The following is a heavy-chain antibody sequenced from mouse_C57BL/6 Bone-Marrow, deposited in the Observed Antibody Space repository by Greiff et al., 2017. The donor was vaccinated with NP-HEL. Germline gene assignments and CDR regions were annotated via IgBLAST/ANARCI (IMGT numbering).Heavy chain of an antibody. V-gene: IGHV1-52*01. CDR3: ARPLYGSSPFDY. CDR2: IDPSDSET. Sequence: QVQLKQSGAELVRPGSSVKLSCKASGYTFTSYWMHWVKQRPIQGLEWIGNIDPSDSETHYNQKFKDKATLTVDKSSSTAYMQLSSLTSEDSAVYYCARPLYGSSPFDYWGQGTTLTVSS. J-gene: IGHJ2*01. CDR1: GYTFTSYW. D-gene: IGHD1-1*01.